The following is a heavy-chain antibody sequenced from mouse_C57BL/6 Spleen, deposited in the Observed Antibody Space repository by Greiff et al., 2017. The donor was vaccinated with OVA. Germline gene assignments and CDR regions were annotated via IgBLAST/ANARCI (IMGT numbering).Heavy chain of an antibody. J-gene: IGHJ4*01. V-gene: IGHV1-64*01. CDR1: GYTFTSYW. D-gene: IGHD1-1*01. CDR3: ARTAVVATYYAMDY. CDR2: IHPNSGST. Sequence: QVQLKQPGAELVKPGASVKLSCKASGYTFTSYWMHWVKQRPGQGLEWIGMIHPNSGSTNYNEKFKSKATLTVDKSSSTAYMQLSSLTSEDSAVYYCARTAVVATYYAMDYWGQGTSVTVSS.